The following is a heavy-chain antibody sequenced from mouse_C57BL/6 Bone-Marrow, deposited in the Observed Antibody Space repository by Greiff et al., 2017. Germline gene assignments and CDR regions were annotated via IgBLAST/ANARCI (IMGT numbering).Heavy chain of an antibody. CDR1: GYTFTSYG. J-gene: IGHJ2*01. D-gene: IGHD4-1*01. CDR3: ARINWGDFDD. Sequence: VQGVESGAELARPGASVKLSCKASGYTFTSYGISWVKQRTGPGLEWIGEIYPRSGNTYYTEKFKGKATLTADKSSSTAYMELRSLTSEDAAVSVCARINWGDFDDWGQGTTLTVSS. CDR2: IYPRSGNT. V-gene: IGHV1-81*01.